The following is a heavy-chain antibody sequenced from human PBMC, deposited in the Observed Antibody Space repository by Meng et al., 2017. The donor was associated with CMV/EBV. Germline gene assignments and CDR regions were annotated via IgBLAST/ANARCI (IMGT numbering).Heavy chain of an antibody. CDR3: ERGVYFDY. CDR2: ISYDGSNK. Sequence: GQLVEAGGGVVQAGMSLSLSGADAGFNFSSYAMQWVRQAPGKGLEWVAVISYDGSNKYYADSVKGRFTISRANSKNTLYLQMNSLRAEDTAVYYCERGVYFDYWGQGTLVTVSS. V-gene: IGHV3-30-3*01. J-gene: IGHJ4*02. CDR1: GFNFSSYA.